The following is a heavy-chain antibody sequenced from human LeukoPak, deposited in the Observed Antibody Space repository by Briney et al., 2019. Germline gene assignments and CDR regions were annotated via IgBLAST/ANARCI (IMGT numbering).Heavy chain of an antibody. Sequence: PGGSLRLSCAASGFTFSNAWMSWVRQAPGKGLEWVGRIKSKTDGGTTDYAAPVKGRFTISRDDSKNTLYLQMNSLRAEDTAVYYCAKDVDIVATKSGYYWGQGTLVTVSS. CDR3: AKDVDIVATKSGYY. V-gene: IGHV3-15*01. CDR1: GFTFSNAW. J-gene: IGHJ4*02. CDR2: IKSKTDGGTT. D-gene: IGHD5-12*01.